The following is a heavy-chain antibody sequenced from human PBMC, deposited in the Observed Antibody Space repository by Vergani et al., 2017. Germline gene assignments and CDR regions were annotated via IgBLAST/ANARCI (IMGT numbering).Heavy chain of an antibody. CDR2: IDWDDDT. V-gene: IGHV2-70*04. J-gene: IGHJ4*02. CDR1: GFTFNTNDRTR. D-gene: IGHD2-8*02. Sequence: QVNLKESGPALVEPTQTLTLTCTFSGFTFNTNDRTRVSWIRQPPGKGLEWLARIDWDDDTFYNASLKTRLTISKDTSKNQVVLIMTNVDPGDTATYFCVRTAWYYFDFWGQGILVTVSS. CDR3: VRTAWYYFDF.